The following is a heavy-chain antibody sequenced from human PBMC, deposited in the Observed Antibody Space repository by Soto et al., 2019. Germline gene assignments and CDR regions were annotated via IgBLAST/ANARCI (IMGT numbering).Heavy chain of an antibody. Sequence: SEALSLTCTVSGASITSGGYYWSLIRQHPGKGLEWIGYIYYSVSTYYNPSLKSRVIISVDTSKNQFSLNLSSVTAADTAVYYCARAEIERAGIYRPPDYWGQGTLVTVS. CDR2: IYYSVST. D-gene: IGHD5-12*01. CDR3: ARAEIERAGIYRPPDY. CDR1: GASITSGGYY. J-gene: IGHJ4*02. V-gene: IGHV4-31*03.